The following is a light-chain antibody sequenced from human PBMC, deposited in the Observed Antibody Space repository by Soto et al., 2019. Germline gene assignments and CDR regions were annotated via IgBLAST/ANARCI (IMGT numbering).Light chain of an antibody. V-gene: IGKV1-9*01. J-gene: IGKJ5*01. CDR2: AAS. CDR3: QQLNDYPIT. CDR1: QGIGSD. Sequence: DIQLTQSPSFLSASVGGRVTITCRARQGIGSDLAWYQQKPGKAPKLLTYAASTLKSGVPSRFSGCASGTEFTLSVGSLHPEDFATYYGQQLNDYPITFGQGKRPEIK.